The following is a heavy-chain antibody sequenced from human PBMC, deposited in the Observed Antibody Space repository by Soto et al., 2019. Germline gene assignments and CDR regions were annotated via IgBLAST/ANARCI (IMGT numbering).Heavy chain of an antibody. CDR3: ARGHVFGGNSDAYDI. CDR2: IIPFFGTS. D-gene: IGHD2-21*02. CDR1: GGNFRSES. Sequence: QVHLVQSGAEVKKPGSSVKVSCKASGGNFRSESINWVRQAPGQGLEWMGGIIPFFGTSDYALKFQGRLTIAADESTTTAYMELSSLRSQDTAVYYCARGHVFGGNSDAYDIWGQGTMVIVSS. V-gene: IGHV1-69*12. J-gene: IGHJ3*02.